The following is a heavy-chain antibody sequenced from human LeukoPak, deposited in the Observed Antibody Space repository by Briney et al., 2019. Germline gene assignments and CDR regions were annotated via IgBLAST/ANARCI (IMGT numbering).Heavy chain of an antibody. D-gene: IGHD5-18*01. CDR2: IHKNAIT. CDR3: ARADWDTAMIDY. V-gene: IGHV3-53*01. CDR1: GFTVSSNY. Sequence: GGSLRLSCAASGFTVSSNYMTWVRQAPGKGLEWVSVIHKNAITYYADTVKGRFTISRDNAKNSLYLQMNSLRAEDTAVYYCARADWDTAMIDYWGQGTLVTVSS. J-gene: IGHJ4*02.